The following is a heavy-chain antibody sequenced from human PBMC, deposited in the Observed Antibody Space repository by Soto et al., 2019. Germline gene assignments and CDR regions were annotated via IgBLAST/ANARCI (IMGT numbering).Heavy chain of an antibody. CDR1: GFTFSSYW. D-gene: IGHD2-15*01. CDR2: INSDGSST. J-gene: IGHJ4*02. CDR3: ARALSWGYCSGVSCCSGGDC. V-gene: IGHV3-74*01. Sequence: EVQLVESGGGLVQPGGSLRLSCAASGFTFSSYWMHWVRQAPGKGLVWVSRINSDGSSTSYADSVKGRFTISRDNAKNTLDLQMNSLKAEDTAVYYCARALSWGYCSGVSCCSGGDCWGQGTLVTVSS.